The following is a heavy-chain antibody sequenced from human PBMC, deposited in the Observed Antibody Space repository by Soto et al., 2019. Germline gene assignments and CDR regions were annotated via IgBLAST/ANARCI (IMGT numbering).Heavy chain of an antibody. D-gene: IGHD3-16*01. V-gene: IGHV4-30-4*01. J-gene: IGHJ4*02. CDR3: ATRGGAWHYYFVY. CDR2: ISHTGNA. CDR1: GGSITSGDYF. Sequence: SETLSLTCSVSGGSITSGDYFWTWIRQPPGKGLEWIGYISHTGNAYYNPSLKSRGSISLDTSKNQFSLSLTSVTATGTAVYFWATRGGAWHYYFVYWGQGSLVTVPQ.